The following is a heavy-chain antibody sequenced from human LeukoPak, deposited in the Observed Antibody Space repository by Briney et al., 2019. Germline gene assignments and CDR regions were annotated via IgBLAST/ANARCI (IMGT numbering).Heavy chain of an antibody. CDR3: AGLKYYYDSSGYYLDYFDY. Sequence: SETLSLTCAVYGGSFSGYYWTWIRQPPGKGLEWIGEINHSGSTNYNPSLKSRVTISVDTSKNQFSLKLSSVTAADTAVYYCAGLKYYYDSSGYYLDYFDYWGQGTLVTVSS. D-gene: IGHD3-22*01. V-gene: IGHV4-34*01. CDR1: GGSFSGYY. J-gene: IGHJ4*02. CDR2: INHSGST.